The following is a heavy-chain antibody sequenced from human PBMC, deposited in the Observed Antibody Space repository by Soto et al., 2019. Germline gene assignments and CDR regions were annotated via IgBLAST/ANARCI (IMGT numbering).Heavy chain of an antibody. J-gene: IGHJ6*02. CDR3: ARGHKGVITMVRGVMPRGGMDV. D-gene: IGHD3-10*01. Sequence: SSETLSLTCTVSGASISSYYWSWIRQPPGKGLEWIAYIHYSGSSNYNPSLKSRVTISVDTSKNQFSLKLSSVTAADTAVYYCARGHKGVITMVRGVMPRGGMDVWGQGTTVTVSS. V-gene: IGHV4-59*12. CDR2: IHYSGSS. CDR1: GASISSYY.